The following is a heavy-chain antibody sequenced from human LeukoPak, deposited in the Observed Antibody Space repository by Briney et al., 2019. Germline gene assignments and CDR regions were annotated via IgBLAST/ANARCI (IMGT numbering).Heavy chain of an antibody. CDR2: ISGSGGST. CDR1: GFTFSSYA. V-gene: IGHV3-23*01. Sequence: GGSLRLSCAASGFTFSSYAMSWVRQAPGKGLEWVSAISGSGGSTYYADSVKGRFTISRDNSKNTLYLQMNSLRAEDTAVYYCASTLYYYDSSGYYYYFDYWGQGTLVTVSS. CDR3: ASTLYYYDSSGYYYYFDY. J-gene: IGHJ4*02. D-gene: IGHD3-22*01.